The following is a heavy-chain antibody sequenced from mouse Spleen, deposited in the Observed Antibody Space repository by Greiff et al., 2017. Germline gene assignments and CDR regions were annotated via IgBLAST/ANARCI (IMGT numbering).Heavy chain of an antibody. J-gene: IGHJ1*01. CDR3: ARLTRRGYFDV. V-gene: IGHV1-69*01. Sequence: QVQLQQPGAELVMPGASVKLSCKASGYTFTSYWMHWVKQRPGQGLEWIGEIDPSDSYTNYNQKFKGKATLTVDKSSSTAYMQLSSLTSEDSAVYYCARLTRRGYFDVWGPGTTVTVSS. D-gene: IGHD2-13*01. CDR2: IDPSDSYT. CDR1: GYTFTSYW.